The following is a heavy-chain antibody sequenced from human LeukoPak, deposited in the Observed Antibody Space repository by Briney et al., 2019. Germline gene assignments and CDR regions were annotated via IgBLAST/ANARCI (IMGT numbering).Heavy chain of an antibody. V-gene: IGHV4-34*01. D-gene: IGHD4-17*01. Sequence: SETLSLTCAVYGGSFSGYYWSWIRQPPGKGLEWIGEINHSGSTNYKPSLKSRVTISVDTSKNQFSLKLSSVTAADTAVYYCARRLRPGSYYFDYWGQGTLVTVSP. CDR1: GGSFSGYY. CDR3: ARRLRPGSYYFDY. CDR2: INHSGST. J-gene: IGHJ4*02.